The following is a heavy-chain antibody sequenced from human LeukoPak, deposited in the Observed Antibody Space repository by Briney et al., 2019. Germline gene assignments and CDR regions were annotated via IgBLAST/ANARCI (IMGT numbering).Heavy chain of an antibody. Sequence: GSVKVSCKPSGYSFSEYYIHWVRQAPGEGLEWMGWINPKSSGRNYALKFQGRVTMTKGTSTRTAYLEMSSLRSDDTAVYYFARDSAVVAAALLFDPWGQGTLVTVSS. CDR1: GYSFSEYY. D-gene: IGHD2-15*01. CDR3: ARDSAVVAAALLFDP. J-gene: IGHJ5*02. CDR2: INPKSSGR. V-gene: IGHV1-2*07.